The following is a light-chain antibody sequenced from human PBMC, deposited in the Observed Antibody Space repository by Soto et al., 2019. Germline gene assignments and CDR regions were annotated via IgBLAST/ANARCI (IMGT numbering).Light chain of an antibody. Sequence: QSALTQPRSVTGSPGQSVTISCTGTSTNVGGYYYVSWYQQHPGKAPKLIIYDVSERPSGVPDRFSGSKSGNTASLTISGLQAEDEADYYCCSFAGSYTFVFGTGTKVTVL. CDR2: DVS. J-gene: IGLJ1*01. CDR3: CSFAGSYTFV. CDR1: STNVGGYYY. V-gene: IGLV2-11*01.